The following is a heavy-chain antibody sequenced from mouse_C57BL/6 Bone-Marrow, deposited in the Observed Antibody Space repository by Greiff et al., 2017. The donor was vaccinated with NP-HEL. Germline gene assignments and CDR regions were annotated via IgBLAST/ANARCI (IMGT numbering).Heavy chain of an antibody. CDR2: IHPNGGST. CDR1: GYTFTSYW. J-gene: IGHJ4*01. Sequence: QVQLQQPGAELVKPGASVKLSCKASGYTFTSYWMHWVKQRPGQGLEWIGMIHPNGGSTNYNEKFKSKATLTVDKSSSTAYMQLSSLTSEDSAIYYCARLFVTTVVAQYYYARDYWGQGTSVTVSS. V-gene: IGHV1-64*01. D-gene: IGHD1-1*01. CDR3: ARLFVTTVVAQYYYARDY.